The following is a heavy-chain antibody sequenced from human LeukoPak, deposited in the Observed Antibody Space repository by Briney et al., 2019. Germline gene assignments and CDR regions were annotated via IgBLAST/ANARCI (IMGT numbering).Heavy chain of an antibody. CDR3: ARPTYYYDCSGSSDAFDI. V-gene: IGHV1-46*01. CDR2: INPSGGST. CDR1: GYTFTSYY. Sequence: GASVKVSCKASGYTFTSYYMHWVRQAPGQGLEWMGIINPSGGSTSYAQKFQGRVTMTRDMSTSTVYMELSSLRSEDTAVYYCARPTYYYDCSGSSDAFDIWGQGTMVTVSS. J-gene: IGHJ3*02. D-gene: IGHD3-22*01.